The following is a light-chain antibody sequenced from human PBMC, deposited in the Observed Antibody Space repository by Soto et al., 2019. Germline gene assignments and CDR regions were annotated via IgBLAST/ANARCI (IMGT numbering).Light chain of an antibody. Sequence: EIVLTQSPATLSLSPGDRVTLSCRASQSVSSDLAWYQQKPGQAPRLLIYDASNRATGVPARFSGSGSGTDFSLTISSLEPEDLALYLCQQRRDWPRTFGQGTKLDIK. V-gene: IGKV3-11*01. CDR1: QSVSSD. CDR3: QQRRDWPRT. CDR2: DAS. J-gene: IGKJ2*01.